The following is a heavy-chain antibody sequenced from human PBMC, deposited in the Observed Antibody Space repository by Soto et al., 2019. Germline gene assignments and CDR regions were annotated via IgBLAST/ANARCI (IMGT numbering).Heavy chain of an antibody. CDR2: ISGYNANT. CDR1: GYTFTSYG. D-gene: IGHD4-17*01. CDR3: AREIRPVGRYFYGMDV. V-gene: IGHV1-18*01. J-gene: IGHJ6*02. Sequence: VQLVQSGAEVKKPGASVKVSCKASGYTFTSYGITWVRQAPGQGLEWMGWISGYNANTNYAQKLQGRVTMTTDTSTPTAYMERRSLRSDDTAVYYCAREIRPVGRYFYGMDVWGQGTTVTVSS.